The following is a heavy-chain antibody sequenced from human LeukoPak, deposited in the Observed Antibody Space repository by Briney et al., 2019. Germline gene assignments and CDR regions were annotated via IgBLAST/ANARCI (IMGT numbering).Heavy chain of an antibody. CDR2: ISGSGGST. D-gene: IGHD3-22*01. V-gene: IGHV3-23*01. J-gene: IGHJ6*03. CDR1: GFTFSSYG. Sequence: PGGSLRLSCAASGFTFSSYGMSWVRQAPGKGLEWVSAISGSGGSTYYADSVRGRFTISRDNSKNTLYLQMNSLRAEDTAVYYCAKDDRVYYYYYYMDVWGKGTTVTISS. CDR3: AKDDRVYYYYYYMDV.